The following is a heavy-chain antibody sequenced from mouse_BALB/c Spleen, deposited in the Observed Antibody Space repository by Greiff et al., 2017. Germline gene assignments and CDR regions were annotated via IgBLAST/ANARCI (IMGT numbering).Heavy chain of an antibody. CDR1: GYAFSSSW. Sequence: QVQLKESGPELVKPGASVKISCKASGYAFSSSWMNWVKQRPGQGLEWIGRIYPGDGDTNYNGKFKGKATLTADKSSSTAYMQLSSLTSVDSAVYFCARFLYYFDYWGQGTTLTVSS. CDR2: IYPGDGDT. CDR3: ARFLYYFDY. V-gene: IGHV1-82*01. J-gene: IGHJ2*01.